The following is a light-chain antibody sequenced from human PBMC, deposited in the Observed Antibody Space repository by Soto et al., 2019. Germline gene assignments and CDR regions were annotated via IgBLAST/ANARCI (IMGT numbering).Light chain of an antibody. CDR1: SSNIGSNY. CDR3: STWDDSLSAFYV. J-gene: IGLJ1*01. Sequence: QAVLTQPPSASGTPGQRVTISCYGSSSNIGSNYVYWYQQLPGTAPKLLIHTNNQRPSGVPDRFSGSKSGTSASLAISGLRSEDEADYYCSTWDDSLSAFYVFGTGTKVTVL. V-gene: IGLV1-47*02. CDR2: TNN.